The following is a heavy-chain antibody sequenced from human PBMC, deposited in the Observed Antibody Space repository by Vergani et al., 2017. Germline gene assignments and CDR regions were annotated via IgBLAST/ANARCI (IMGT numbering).Heavy chain of an antibody. D-gene: IGHD6-19*01. V-gene: IGHV3-48*01. CDR1: GFTFSSYS. J-gene: IGHJ4*02. CDR2: FSSTSSTI. CDR3: ARDAGASIAVAGTFDY. Sequence: EVQLVESGGNLVQPGGSLRLSCAASGFTFSSYSMNWVRQAPGKGLEWVSYFSSTSSTIYYADSVKGRFTISRDNAKNSLYLQMNTLRAEDTAVYYCARDAGASIAVAGTFDYWSQGTLVTVAS.